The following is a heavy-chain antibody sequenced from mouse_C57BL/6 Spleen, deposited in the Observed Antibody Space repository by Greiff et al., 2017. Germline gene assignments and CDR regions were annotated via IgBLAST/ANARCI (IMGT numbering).Heavy chain of an antibody. D-gene: IGHD1-1*01. CDR2: INPNNGGT. CDR3: ARGDYYGSSGFAY. J-gene: IGHJ3*01. CDR1: GYTFTDYY. V-gene: IGHV1-26*01. Sequence: VQLKQSGPELVKPGASVKISCKASGYTFTDYYMNWVKQSHGKSLEWIGDINPNNGGTSYNQKFKGKATLTVDKSSSTAYMELRSLTSEDSAVYYCARGDYYGSSGFAYWGQGTLVTVSA.